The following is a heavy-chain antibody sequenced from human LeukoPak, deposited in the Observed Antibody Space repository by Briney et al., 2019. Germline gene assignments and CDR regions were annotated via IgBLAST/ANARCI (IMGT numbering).Heavy chain of an antibody. CDR1: GGSISSGGYY. J-gene: IGHJ4*02. Sequence: PSEILSLTCTVSGGSISSGGYYWSWIRQHPGKGLEWIGYIYYSGSTYYNPSLKSRVTISVDTSKNQFSLKLSSVTAADTAVYYCAREYSSSLDYWGQGTLVTVSS. CDR2: IYYSGST. V-gene: IGHV4-31*03. CDR3: AREYSSSLDY. D-gene: IGHD6-6*01.